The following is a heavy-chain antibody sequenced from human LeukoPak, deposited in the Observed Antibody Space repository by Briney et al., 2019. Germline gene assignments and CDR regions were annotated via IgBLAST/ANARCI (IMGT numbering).Heavy chain of an antibody. CDR1: GGSFSGYY. CDR3: ARALRYFDWLPYYYGMDV. CDR2: INHSGST. D-gene: IGHD3-9*01. J-gene: IGHJ6*02. Sequence: SETLSLTCAVYGGSFSGYYWSWIRQPPGKGLKWIGEINHSGSTNYNPSLKSRVTISVDTSKNQFSLKLSSVTAADTAVYYCARALRYFDWLPYYYGMDVWGQGTTVTVSS. V-gene: IGHV4-34*01.